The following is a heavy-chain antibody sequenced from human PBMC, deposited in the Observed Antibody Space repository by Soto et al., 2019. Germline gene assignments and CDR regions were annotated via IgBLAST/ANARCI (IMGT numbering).Heavy chain of an antibody. Sequence: ASVKVSCKASGYTFTSYGISWVRQAPGQGLEWMGWISAYNGNTNYAQKLQGRVTMTTDTSTSTAYMELRSLRSDDTAVYYCAIMGYILTGWNWFDPWGQGTLVTVSS. J-gene: IGHJ5*02. V-gene: IGHV1-18*01. CDR3: AIMGYILTGWNWFDP. CDR2: ISAYNGNT. D-gene: IGHD3-9*01. CDR1: GYTFTSYG.